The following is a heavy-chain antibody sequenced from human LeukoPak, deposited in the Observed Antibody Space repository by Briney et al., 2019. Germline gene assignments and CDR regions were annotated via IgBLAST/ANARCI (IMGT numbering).Heavy chain of an antibody. CDR2: INPNSGGT. D-gene: IGHD2-15*01. CDR3: ARDGLCSGGSCHYYYYYMDV. Sequence: GASVKVSCKASGYTFTGYYMHWVRQAPGQGLEGMGWINPNSGGTNYAKKFHGRVTMTRDTSISTAYMELSRLRSDDTAVYYCARDGLCSGGSCHYYYYYMDVWGKGTTVSISS. V-gene: IGHV1-2*02. J-gene: IGHJ6*03. CDR1: GYTFTGYY.